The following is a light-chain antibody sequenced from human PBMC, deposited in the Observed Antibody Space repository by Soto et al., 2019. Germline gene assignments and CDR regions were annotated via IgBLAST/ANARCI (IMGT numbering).Light chain of an antibody. J-gene: IGKJ1*01. CDR3: QQYNSYSPT. V-gene: IGKV1-5*01. Sequence: DIQMTQSPSTLSASVGDRVTITCRASQSIGDSLAWYQQKPGKAPYLLISDVSSLERGVPSRFSGSGSGTDFTLTISSLHPDDFATYYCQQYNSYSPTFGQGTRVEIK. CDR1: QSIGDS. CDR2: DVS.